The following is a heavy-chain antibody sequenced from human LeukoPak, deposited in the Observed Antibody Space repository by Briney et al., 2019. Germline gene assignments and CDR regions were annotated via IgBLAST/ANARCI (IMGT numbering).Heavy chain of an antibody. J-gene: IGHJ4*02. D-gene: IGHD3-9*01. V-gene: IGHV4-30-4*01. CDR1: GGSISSGDYY. CDR2: IYYSGST. CDR3: ARALRYFDWFRYYFDY. Sequence: SQTLSLTCTVSGGSISSGDYYWSWIRQPPGKGLEWIGYIYYSGSTYYNPSLKSRVTISVDTSKNQFSLKLSSVTAADTAVYYCARALRYFDWFRYYFDYWGQGTLVIVSS.